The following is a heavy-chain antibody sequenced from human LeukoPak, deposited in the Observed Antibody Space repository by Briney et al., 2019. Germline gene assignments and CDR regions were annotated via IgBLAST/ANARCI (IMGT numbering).Heavy chain of an antibody. Sequence: SETLSLTCAVYGGSFSGYYWSWIRQPPGEGLEWIGEINHSGSTNYNPSLKSRVTISVDTSKNQFSLKLSSVTATDTAVYYCARDDQGVNYDILTGYYRAAFGFDYWGQGTLVTVSS. CDR3: ARDDQGVNYDILTGYYRAAFGFDY. J-gene: IGHJ4*02. D-gene: IGHD3-9*01. V-gene: IGHV4-34*01. CDR2: INHSGST. CDR1: GGSFSGYY.